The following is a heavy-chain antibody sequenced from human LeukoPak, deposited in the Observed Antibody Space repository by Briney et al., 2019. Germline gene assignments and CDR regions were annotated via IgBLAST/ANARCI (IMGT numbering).Heavy chain of an antibody. CDR1: GFYFANYA. CDR2: ISYRGST. CDR3: ARVQGYNWFDP. Sequence: GSLRLSCAASGFYFANYAMSWVRQAPGKGLEWIGYISYRGSTKYNPSLKSRVTISVDPSKNQFSLKVSSVSAADTAMYFCARVQGYNWFDPWGQGTLVTVSS. J-gene: IGHJ5*02. V-gene: IGHV4-59*01. D-gene: IGHD6-13*01.